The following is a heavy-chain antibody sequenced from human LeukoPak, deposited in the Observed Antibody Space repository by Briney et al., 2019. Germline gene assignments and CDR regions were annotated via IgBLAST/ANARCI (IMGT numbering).Heavy chain of an antibody. CDR3: ARDPARYDSTDAFDI. J-gene: IGHJ3*02. CDR2: ISSSSSYI. Sequence: GGSLRLSCAASGFTFSSYSMNWVRQAPGKGLEWVSSISSSSSYIYYADSVKGRFTISRDNAKNSLYLQMNSLRAEDTAVYYCARDPARYDSTDAFDIWGQGTMVTVSS. CDR1: GFTFSSYS. V-gene: IGHV3-21*01. D-gene: IGHD3-22*01.